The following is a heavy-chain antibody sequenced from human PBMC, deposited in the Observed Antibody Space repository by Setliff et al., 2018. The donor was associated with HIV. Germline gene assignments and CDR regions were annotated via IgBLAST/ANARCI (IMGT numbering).Heavy chain of an antibody. CDR1: NGSFSEYY. Sequence: PSETLSLTCAVYNGSFSEYYWWGWIRQPPGKGLEWIGEIIPSGSTNYNPSLKSRVTMSIDTSKSQFSLKLSSVTAADTAVYYCVRQADCGGDCVLGYWGQGTLVTVSS. D-gene: IGHD2-21*02. V-gene: IGHV4-34*12. CDR3: VRQADCGGDCVLGY. J-gene: IGHJ4*02. CDR2: IIPSGST.